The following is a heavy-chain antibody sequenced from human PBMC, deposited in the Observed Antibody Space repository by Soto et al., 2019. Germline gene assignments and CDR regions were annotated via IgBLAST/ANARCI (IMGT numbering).Heavy chain of an antibody. CDR1: GVSFSSTSYY. CDR2: IYNSGST. V-gene: IGHV4-61*01. D-gene: IGHD6-19*01. Sequence: PSETLSLTCTVSGVSFSSTSYYWSWIRQPPGLGLESIGYIYNSGSTNYKPSTKSRVTISVDTSKNQFSLNLTSVTAADTAVYFCARDVRGWNRGSYYYYGMDVWGQGTTVTVSS. J-gene: IGHJ6*02. CDR3: ARDVRGWNRGSYYYYGMDV.